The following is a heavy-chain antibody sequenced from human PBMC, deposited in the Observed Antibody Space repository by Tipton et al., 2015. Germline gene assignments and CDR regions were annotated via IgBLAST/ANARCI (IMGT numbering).Heavy chain of an antibody. J-gene: IGHJ2*01. V-gene: IGHV3-74*01. CDR3: ARFTYFDL. CDR1: GFTFSSWW. CDR2: IASDGSTT. Sequence: SLRLSCAASGFTFSSWWMHWVRQAPGKGLMWVSRIASDGSTTDYADSVKGRFTVSRDNAKNTLYLQMNSLRVDDTAVYYCARFTYFDLWGRGTLVSVSS.